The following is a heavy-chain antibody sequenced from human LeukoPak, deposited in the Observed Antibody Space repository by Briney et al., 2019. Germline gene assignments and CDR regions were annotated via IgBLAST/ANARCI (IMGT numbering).Heavy chain of an antibody. D-gene: IGHD3-3*01. CDR2: IYYSGST. CDR1: GGSISSGDYY. J-gene: IGHJ4*02. CDR3: ARHGTIFEKNFDY. Sequence: KPSETLSLTCTVSGGSISSGDYYWSWIRQPPGKGLEWIGYIYYSGSTYYNPSLKSRVTISVDTSKNQFSLKLSSVTAADTAVYYCARHGTIFEKNFDYWGQGTLVTVSS. V-gene: IGHV4-30-4*01.